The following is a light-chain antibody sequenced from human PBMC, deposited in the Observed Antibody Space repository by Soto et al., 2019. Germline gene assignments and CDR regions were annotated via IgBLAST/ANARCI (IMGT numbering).Light chain of an antibody. CDR2: GAS. CDR3: HQYGNWPRT. V-gene: IGKV3-20*01. CDR1: QSVSSSY. Sequence: EIVLTQSPGTLYLSPGERATLSCRASQSVSSSYLAWYQQKPGQAPRLLIYGASSRATGIPDRFSGSGSGTDFTLTISRLEPEDLAVYYCHQYGNWPRTFGQGIKVEIK. J-gene: IGKJ1*01.